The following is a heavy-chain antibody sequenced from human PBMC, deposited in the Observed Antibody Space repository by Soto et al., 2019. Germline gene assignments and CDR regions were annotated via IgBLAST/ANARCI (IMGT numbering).Heavy chain of an antibody. J-gene: IGHJ4*02. CDR3: STTVITAPLFEY. CDR2: IRNKPNGHTT. CDR1: GFTFSGHY. Sequence: VQLVESGGGLVQPGGSLRLSCEGSGFTFSGHYMDWVRQAPGKGLEWLGRIRNKPNGHTTEYAASVKGRFTISRDDSKNLVYLQMNSLKSEDTAVYYCSTTVITAPLFEYWGQGTLVTVSS. D-gene: IGHD2-21*02. V-gene: IGHV3-72*01.